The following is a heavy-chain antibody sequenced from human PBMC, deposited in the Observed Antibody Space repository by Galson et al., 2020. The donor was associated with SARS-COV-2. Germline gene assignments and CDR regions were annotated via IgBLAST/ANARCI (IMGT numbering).Heavy chain of an antibody. V-gene: IGHV3-7*01. CDR1: GFTFSSYW. CDR2: IKQDGSEK. Sequence: QLGESLKISCAASGFTFSSYWMSWVRQATGKGLEWVANIKQDGSEKYYVDSVKGRFTISRDNAKNSLYLQMNSLRAEDTAVYYCARDERYCSSTSCYTPFDYWGQGTLVTVSS. CDR3: ARDERYCSSTSCYTPFDY. J-gene: IGHJ4*02. D-gene: IGHD2-2*02.